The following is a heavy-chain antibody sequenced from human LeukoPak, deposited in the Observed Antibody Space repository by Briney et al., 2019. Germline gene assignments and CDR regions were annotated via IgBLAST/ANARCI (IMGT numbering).Heavy chain of an antibody. Sequence: GGSLRLSCAASGFTVSSNYMSWVRQAPGKGLEWVSVIYSGGSTYYADSVKGRFTISRDNSKNTLYLQMNSLRAEDTAVYYCARDLLNPTVGYWGQGTLVTVSS. V-gene: IGHV3-53*01. J-gene: IGHJ4*02. CDR3: ARDLLNPTVGY. CDR1: GFTVSSNY. CDR2: IYSGGST. D-gene: IGHD1-26*01.